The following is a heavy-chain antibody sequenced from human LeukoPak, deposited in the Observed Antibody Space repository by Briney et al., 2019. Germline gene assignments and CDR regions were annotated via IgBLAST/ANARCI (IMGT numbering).Heavy chain of an antibody. V-gene: IGHV4-61*02. D-gene: IGHD3-22*01. J-gene: IGHJ4*02. CDR1: GGSISSGSYY. Sequence: SETLSLTCTVSGGSISSGSYYWSWIRQPAGKGLEWIGRIYTSGRTDYNPSLKSRVTISEDTSKNKFSLKLSSVTAADTAVYYCARDRSDYYDYSGYDYWGRGTLVTVSS. CDR3: ARDRSDYYDYSGYDY. CDR2: IYTSGRT.